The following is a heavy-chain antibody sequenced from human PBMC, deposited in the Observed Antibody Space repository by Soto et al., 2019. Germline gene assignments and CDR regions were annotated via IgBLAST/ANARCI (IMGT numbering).Heavy chain of an antibody. J-gene: IGHJ4*02. CDR2: ILYDGSNK. CDR1: GFTFSSYA. D-gene: IGHD3-22*01. Sequence: GGSLRLSCAASGFTFSSYAMHWVRQAPGKGLEWVAVILYDGSNKYYADSVKGRFTISRDNSKNTLYLQMNSLRDEDTAVYYCARGLYYYDSSGYWGYWGQGTLVTSPQ. V-gene: IGHV3-30*03. CDR3: ARGLYYYDSSGYWGY.